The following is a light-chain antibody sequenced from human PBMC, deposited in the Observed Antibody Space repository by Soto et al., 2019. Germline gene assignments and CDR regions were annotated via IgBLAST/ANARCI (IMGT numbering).Light chain of an antibody. CDR3: CSYAGTVL. Sequence: QSALTQPASVSGSPGQSITISCTGTSSDVGSYNLVSWYQQHPGKAPKLMIFEVGRRPSGVSSRFSGSKSGITASLTISGLQAEDEADYYCCSYAGTVLFGGGTQLTV. CDR2: EVG. V-gene: IGLV2-23*02. J-gene: IGLJ2*01. CDR1: SSDVGSYNL.